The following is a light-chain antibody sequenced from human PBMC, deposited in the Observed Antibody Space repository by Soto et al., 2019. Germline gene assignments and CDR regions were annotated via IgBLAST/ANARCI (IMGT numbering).Light chain of an antibody. J-gene: IGKJ1*01. V-gene: IGKV2-28*01. Sequence: DIVMTQSPLSLPVTPGEPASISCRSSQSLLHSNGHNFLDWYVQKPGQSPQLLIYLGSDRASGVPDRFSGSGSGTDFTLKISRVEAEDVGVYYCRQTLQTWTFGQGTKVEIK. CDR2: LGS. CDR1: QSLLHSNGHNF. CDR3: RQTLQTWT.